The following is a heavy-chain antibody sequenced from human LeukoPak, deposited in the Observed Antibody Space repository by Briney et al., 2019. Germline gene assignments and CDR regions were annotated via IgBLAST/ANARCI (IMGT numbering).Heavy chain of an antibody. CDR2: ISSSSSYI. CDR1: GFTFSSYS. Sequence: GGSLRLSCTASGFTFSSYSMNWVRQAPGKGLEWVSSISSSSSYIYYAESVKGRFTISRDNAKNSLSLQMNGLRADDTAVYYCARGPRNSSSYQYFQHWGQGTLITVSS. V-gene: IGHV3-21*01. J-gene: IGHJ1*01. D-gene: IGHD6-13*01. CDR3: ARGPRNSSSYQYFQH.